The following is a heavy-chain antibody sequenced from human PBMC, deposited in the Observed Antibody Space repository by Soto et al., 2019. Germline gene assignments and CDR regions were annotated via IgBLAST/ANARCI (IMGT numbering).Heavy chain of an antibody. CDR1: GDTFSNYA. Sequence: QVLLVQSGAEVKKPGSSVKVSCKASGDTFSNYAITWVRQAPGQGLEWMGGITPRFSTTTYAEKFQGRVTITADESSNTAFMQLSSLTSDDTAVYYCASVEIVDTKMIIAWVDPWGQGTLITVSS. D-gene: IGHD3-16*01. CDR3: ASVEIVDTKMIIAWVDP. J-gene: IGHJ5*02. V-gene: IGHV1-69*01. CDR2: ITPRFSTT.